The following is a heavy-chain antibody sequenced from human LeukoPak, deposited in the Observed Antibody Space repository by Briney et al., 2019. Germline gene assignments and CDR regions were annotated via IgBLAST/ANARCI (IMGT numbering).Heavy chain of an antibody. D-gene: IGHD5-18*01. CDR3: ARAGRVRGFSWFDP. CDR2: IYSGGST. CDR1: GFTVSSNY. J-gene: IGHJ5*02. V-gene: IGHV3-66*02. Sequence: GGSLRLSCAASGFTVSSNYMSWVRQAPGKGLEWVSVIYSGGSTYYADSVKGRFTISRDNSKNTLYLQMNSLRAEDTAVYYCARAGRVRGFSWFDPWGQETLVTASS.